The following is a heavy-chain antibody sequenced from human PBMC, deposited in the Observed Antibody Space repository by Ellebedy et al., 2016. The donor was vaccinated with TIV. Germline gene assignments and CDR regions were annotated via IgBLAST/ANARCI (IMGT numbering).Heavy chain of an antibody. CDR2: IGSSGHT. V-gene: IGHV3-23*01. Sequence: PGGSLRLSCAASGFPFITYGLSWVRQAPGKRLEWVSAIGSSGHTYYADSVKGRFTVSRDNSKNTLHMQLNSLGADDTAVYYCTRDASWPNDAFDVWGLGTMVTVAS. J-gene: IGHJ3*01. CDR1: GFPFITYG. CDR3: TRDASWPNDAFDV.